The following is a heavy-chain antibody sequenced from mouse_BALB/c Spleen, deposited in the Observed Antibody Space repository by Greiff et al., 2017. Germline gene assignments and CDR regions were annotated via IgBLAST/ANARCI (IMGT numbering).Heavy chain of an antibody. J-gene: IGHJ2*01. CDR3: ARATALDY. Sequence: VKLQESGAELAKPGASVKMSCKASGYTFTSYWMHWVKQRPGQGLEWIGYINPSTGYTEYNQKFKDKATLTADKSSSTAYMQLSSLTSEDSAVYYCARATALDYWGQGTTLTVSS. V-gene: IGHV1-7*01. D-gene: IGHD1-2*01. CDR1: GYTFTSYW. CDR2: INPSTGYT.